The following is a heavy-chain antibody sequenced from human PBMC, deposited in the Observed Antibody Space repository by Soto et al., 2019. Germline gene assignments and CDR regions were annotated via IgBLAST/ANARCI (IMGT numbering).Heavy chain of an antibody. Sequence: GGSLRLSCAASGFTFNSYGMHWVRQAPGKGLEWVAVISYDGSNKYYADSVKGRFTISRDNSKNTLYLQMNSLRAEDTAVYYCAKDFLYGSGSYYMDYWGQGTLVTVSS. J-gene: IGHJ4*02. CDR2: ISYDGSNK. CDR3: AKDFLYGSGSYYMDY. D-gene: IGHD3-10*01. V-gene: IGHV3-30*18. CDR1: GFTFNSYG.